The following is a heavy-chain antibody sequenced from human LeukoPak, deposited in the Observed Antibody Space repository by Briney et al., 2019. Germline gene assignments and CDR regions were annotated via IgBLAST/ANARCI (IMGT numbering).Heavy chain of an antibody. Sequence: SEPLSLTCAVYGGSFSGYYWSWIRQPPGKGLEWIGEINHSGSTNYNPSLKSRVTISVDPSKNQCSLKLSSVTAADTAVYYCAIVKQWNPCFDYWGQGTLVTVSS. CDR2: INHSGST. D-gene: IGHD6-19*01. CDR3: AIVKQWNPCFDY. V-gene: IGHV4-34*01. CDR1: GGSFSGYY. J-gene: IGHJ4*02.